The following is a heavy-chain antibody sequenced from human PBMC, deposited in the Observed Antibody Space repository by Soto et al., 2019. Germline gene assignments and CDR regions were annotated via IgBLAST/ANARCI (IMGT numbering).Heavy chain of an antibody. J-gene: IGHJ4*02. CDR2: IYYSGST. D-gene: IGHD3-22*01. V-gene: IGHV4-31*03. CDR3: ARPNAGGITMIDYYFDY. Sequence: PSETLSLTCTVSGGSISSGGYYWGWIRQHPGKGLEWIGYIYYSGSTYYNPSLKSRVTISVDTSKNQFSLKLSSVTAADTAVYYCARPNAGGITMIDYYFDYWGQGTLVTVSS. CDR1: GGSISSGGYY.